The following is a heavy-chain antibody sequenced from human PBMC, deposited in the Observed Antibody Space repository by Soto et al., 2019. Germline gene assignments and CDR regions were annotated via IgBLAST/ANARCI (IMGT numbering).Heavy chain of an antibody. V-gene: IGHV4-39*01. Sequence: QLQLQESGPGLVKPSETLSLTCTVSGGYISSSSYYWGWIRQPPGKGLEWIGSIYYSGSTYYNPSLKSGVPISVDTSKNQFSLKLSSVTAADTAVYYCAPHEELPLDYWGQGTLVTVSS. J-gene: IGHJ4*02. CDR1: GGYISSSSYY. CDR2: IYYSGST. CDR3: APHEELPLDY. D-gene: IGHD1-7*01.